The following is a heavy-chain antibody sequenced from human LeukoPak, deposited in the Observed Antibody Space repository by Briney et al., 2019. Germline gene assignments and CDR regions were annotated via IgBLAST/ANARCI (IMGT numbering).Heavy chain of an antibody. J-gene: IGHJ2*01. CDR2: SSGGGGGT. Sequence: PGGSLRLSCAGSGFTFGSYAMSWVRQAPGKGLERVSASSGGGGGTYYADSVKGRFTISRDNSKNTVYLQMNSLRAEDTAVYYCAKDRSWIQPWYFELWGRGTLVTVSS. D-gene: IGHD5-18*01. CDR1: GFTFGSYA. V-gene: IGHV3-23*01. CDR3: AKDRSWIQPWYFEL.